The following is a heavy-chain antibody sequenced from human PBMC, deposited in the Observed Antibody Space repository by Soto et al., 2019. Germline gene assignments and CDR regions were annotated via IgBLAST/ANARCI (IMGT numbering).Heavy chain of an antibody. D-gene: IGHD6-13*01. CDR3: ARPLEQHQLGFGMDV. CDR1: GFTFSSYG. Sequence: QVQLVQSGGGVVQPGGSLRLSCAASGFTFSSYGMHWVRQAPGKGLEWVAVIWYDGSKIYYADSVKGRFTISRDNSKSTLYLQMNSLRAVDTAVYYCARPLEQHQLGFGMDVWGQGSPVTVSS. V-gene: IGHV3-33*01. J-gene: IGHJ6*01. CDR2: IWYDGSKI.